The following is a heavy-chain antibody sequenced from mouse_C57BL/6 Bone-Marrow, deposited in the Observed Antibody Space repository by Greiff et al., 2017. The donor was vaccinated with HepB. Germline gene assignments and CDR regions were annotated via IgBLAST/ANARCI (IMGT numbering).Heavy chain of an antibody. CDR2: ISYYGSN. CDR1: GYSITSGYY. J-gene: IGHJ1*03. Sequence: EVKVEESGPGLVKPSQSLSLTCSVTGYSITSGYYWNWIRQFPGNKLEWMGYISYYGSNNYNPSLKNRISITRDTSKNQFFLKLNSVTTEDTATYYCARPWYFDVWGTGTTVTVSS. V-gene: IGHV3-6*01. CDR3: ARPWYFDV.